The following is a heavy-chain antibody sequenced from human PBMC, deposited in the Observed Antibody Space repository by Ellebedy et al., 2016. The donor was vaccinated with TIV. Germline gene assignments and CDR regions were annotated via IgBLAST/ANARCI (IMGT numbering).Heavy chain of an antibody. J-gene: IGHJ4*02. D-gene: IGHD6-13*01. CDR3: TTTGYSMFHGGY. CDR1: GFTFSGSA. Sequence: GESLKISXAASGFTFSGSAMHWVRQASGKGLEWVGHIRSKANSYATAYAASVKGRFTISRDDSKNTAYLQMNSLKTEDTAVYYCTTTGYSMFHGGYWGQGTLVTVSS. CDR2: IRSKANSYAT. V-gene: IGHV3-73*01.